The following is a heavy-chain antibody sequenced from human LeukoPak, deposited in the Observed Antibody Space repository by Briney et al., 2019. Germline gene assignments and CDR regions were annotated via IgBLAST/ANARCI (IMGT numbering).Heavy chain of an antibody. V-gene: IGHV4-59*01. CDR2: VYYSGST. CDR1: GGSISTYY. Sequence: SETLSLTCTVSGGSISTYYWSWIRQPPRKGLEWIGYVYYSGSTNCNPSLKSRVTISVDTSKNQFSLKLSSVTAADTAVYYCARLPRYCSTTTCYLNYFDFWGQGTLVTVSS. D-gene: IGHD2-2*01. J-gene: IGHJ4*02. CDR3: ARLPRYCSTTTCYLNYFDF.